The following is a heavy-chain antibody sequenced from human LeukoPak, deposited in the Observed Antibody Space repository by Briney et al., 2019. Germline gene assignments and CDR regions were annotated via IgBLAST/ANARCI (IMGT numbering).Heavy chain of an antibody. CDR1: GGSISSYY. V-gene: IGHV4-59*01. J-gene: IGHJ4*02. D-gene: IGHD5-18*01. CDR2: IYHSGST. CDR3: ASRGYSYGYFDY. Sequence: SETLSLTCTVSGGSISSYYWSWIRQPPGKGLEWIGYIYHSGSTNYNPSLKSRVTISVDTSKNQFSLKLSSVTAADTAVYYCASRGYSYGYFDYWGQGTLVTVSS.